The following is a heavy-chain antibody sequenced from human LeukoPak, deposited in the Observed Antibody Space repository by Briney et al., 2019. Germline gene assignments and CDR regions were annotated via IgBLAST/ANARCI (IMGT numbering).Heavy chain of an antibody. J-gene: IGHJ4*02. CDR3: ARVHYKGDDY. Sequence: PSETLSLTCTVSGGSINSGSYYWSWIRQPPGKGLEWIGEINHSGSTNYNPSLKSRVTISVDTSKNQFSLKLSSVTAADTAVYYCARVHYKGDDYWGQGTLVTVSS. CDR1: GGSINSGSYY. CDR2: INHSGST. D-gene: IGHD3-10*01. V-gene: IGHV4-39*07.